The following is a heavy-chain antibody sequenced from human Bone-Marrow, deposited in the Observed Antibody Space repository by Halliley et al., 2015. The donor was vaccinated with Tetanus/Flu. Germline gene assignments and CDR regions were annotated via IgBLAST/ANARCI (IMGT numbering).Heavy chain of an antibody. CDR3: ARVAATVY. D-gene: IGHD2-15*01. J-gene: IGHJ4*02. Sequence: KGVVWVSRINSDGSPTTYADSVKGRFTISRDNAKNTLYLQMNSLRADDTAVYYCARVAATVYWGQGSLVTVSS. CDR2: INSDGSPT. V-gene: IGHV3-74*01.